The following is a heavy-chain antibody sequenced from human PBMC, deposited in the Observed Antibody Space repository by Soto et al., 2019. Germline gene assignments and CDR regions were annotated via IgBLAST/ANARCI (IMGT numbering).Heavy chain of an antibody. Sequence: EVQLVESGGGLVQPGGSLRLSCAASGFPFSTYWMSWVRQAPGKGLEWVANIKQDGRAAWYVDSVKGRFTISRDNAKKSLYLQMNSLRVEDTAVYYCVRGDYHDTSGPFSDAFDIWGQGTLVTVSS. CDR1: GFPFSTYW. J-gene: IGHJ3*02. CDR2: IKQDGRAA. CDR3: VRGDYHDTSGPFSDAFDI. D-gene: IGHD3-22*01. V-gene: IGHV3-7*04.